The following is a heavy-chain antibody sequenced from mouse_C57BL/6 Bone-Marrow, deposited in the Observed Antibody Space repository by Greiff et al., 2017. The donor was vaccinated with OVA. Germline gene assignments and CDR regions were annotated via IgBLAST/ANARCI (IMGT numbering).Heavy chain of an antibody. V-gene: IGHV14-4*01. CDR2: IDPENGDT. Sequence: EVQLQQSGPELVRPGASVKLSCTASGFNIKDDYMHWVKQRPEQGLEWIGWIDPENGDTEYASKFQGKATITADTSSNTAYLQLSSLTSEDTAVYYCTTTGTRWFAYWGQGTLVTVSA. J-gene: IGHJ3*01. CDR3: TTTGTRWFAY. CDR1: GFNIKDDY. D-gene: IGHD4-1*01.